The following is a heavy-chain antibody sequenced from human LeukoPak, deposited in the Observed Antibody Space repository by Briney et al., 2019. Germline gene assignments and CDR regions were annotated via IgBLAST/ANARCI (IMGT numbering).Heavy chain of an antibody. J-gene: IGHJ4*02. CDR3: VRVGYSGYDWGYFDY. V-gene: IGHV3-7*04. Sequence: GGSLRLSCAASGFTFSSYWMSWVCQAPGKGLEWVANIKQDGSEKYYVDSVKGRFTISRDNAKNSLYVQMNSLRAEDTAVYYCVRVGYSGYDWGYFDYWGQGTLVTVSS. CDR1: GFTFSSYW. CDR2: IKQDGSEK. D-gene: IGHD5-12*01.